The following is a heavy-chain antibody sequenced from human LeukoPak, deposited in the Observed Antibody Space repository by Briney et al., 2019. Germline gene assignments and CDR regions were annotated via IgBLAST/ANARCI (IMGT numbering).Heavy chain of an antibody. J-gene: IGHJ4*02. CDR1: GYRFSNYW. CDR2: IYPGDSDT. V-gene: IGHV5-51*01. D-gene: IGHD6-6*01. CDR3: ARPDSSSQRRGVDY. Sequence: GESLQISCKASGYRFSNYWIVWVRQMPGKGLEWMGIIYPGDSDTAYGPSFHDRVTISADKSISTAYLQWSSLKASDTAMYYCARPDSSSQRRGVDYWGQGTLGTVSS.